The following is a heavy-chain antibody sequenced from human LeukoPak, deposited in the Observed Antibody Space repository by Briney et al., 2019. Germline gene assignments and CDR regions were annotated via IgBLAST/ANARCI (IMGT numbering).Heavy chain of an antibody. J-gene: IGHJ6*04. D-gene: IGHD3-10*02. V-gene: IGHV3-21*06. Sequence: GGSLRLSCAASGFTFSSYSMNWVRQAPGKGLEWVSSISGSSSYIYYADSVRGRFTISRDNAKNSLYLQMNSLRAEDTAVYYCAELGITMIGGVWGKGTTVTISS. CDR2: ISGSSSYI. CDR3: AELGITMIGGV. CDR1: GFTFSSYS.